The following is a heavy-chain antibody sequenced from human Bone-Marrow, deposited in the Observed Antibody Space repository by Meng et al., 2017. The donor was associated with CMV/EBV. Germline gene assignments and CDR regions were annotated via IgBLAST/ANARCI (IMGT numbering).Heavy chain of an antibody. CDR3: ARSSWENWYFDL. V-gene: IGHV1-46*01. CDR2: INPSGGST. CDR1: GYTFTSYY. D-gene: IGHD6-13*01. J-gene: IGHJ2*01. Sequence: ASVKVSCKASGYTFTSYYMHWVRQAPGQGLEWMGIINPSGGSTSYAQKFQGRVTMTRDTSTSTVYMELSRLRSDDTAVYYCARSSWENWYFDLWGRGTLVTVSS.